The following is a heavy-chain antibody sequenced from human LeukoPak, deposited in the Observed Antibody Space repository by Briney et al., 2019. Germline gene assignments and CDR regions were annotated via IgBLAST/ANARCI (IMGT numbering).Heavy chain of an antibody. D-gene: IGHD6-19*01. CDR2: INPSSGGT. CDR1: GYTFTTYY. Sequence: ASVKVSCKASGYTFTTYYMHWVRQAPGQGLEWMGWINPSSGGTNYAQKFQGRVTMTRDTSISTAYMELSSLRSDDTAIYYCARDSSSGWDSFDYWGQGTLVTVSS. V-gene: IGHV1-2*02. J-gene: IGHJ4*02. CDR3: ARDSSSGWDSFDY.